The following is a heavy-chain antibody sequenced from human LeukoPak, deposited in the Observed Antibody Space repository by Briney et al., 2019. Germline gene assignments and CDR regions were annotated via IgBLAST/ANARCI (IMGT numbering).Heavy chain of an antibody. CDR2: IIPIFGTA. Sequence: SVKVSCKASGGTFSSYATSWVRQAPGQGLEWMGRIIPIFGTANYAQKFQGRVTITADKSTSTAYMELSSLRSEDTAVYYCARDKGKSSSPFDYWGQGTLVTVSS. CDR1: GGTFSSYA. CDR3: ARDKGKSSSPFDY. J-gene: IGHJ4*02. V-gene: IGHV1-69*06. D-gene: IGHD6-6*01.